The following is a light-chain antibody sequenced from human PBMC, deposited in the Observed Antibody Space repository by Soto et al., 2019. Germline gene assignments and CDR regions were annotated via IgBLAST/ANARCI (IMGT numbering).Light chain of an antibody. CDR3: WSYGVSSTSEV. V-gene: IGLV2-11*01. J-gene: IGLJ2*01. CDR1: SSDVGGYVY. Sequence: QSALTQPRSVSGSPGQPVTISCTGISSDVGGYVYVSWYQQHPGKAPHLIIYDVNKRPSRVPHRFSGSKSGNTASLTISGLPEEDEADYYCWSYGVSSTSEVFGGGTKLTVL. CDR2: DVN.